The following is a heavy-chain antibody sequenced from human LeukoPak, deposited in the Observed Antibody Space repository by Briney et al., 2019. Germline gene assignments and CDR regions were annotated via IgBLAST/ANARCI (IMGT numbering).Heavy chain of an antibody. Sequence: GGSLRLSCAASGFTFSDYYMSWIRQAPGKGLERVSYISSSGSTIYYADSVKGRFTISRDNAKNSLYLQMNSLRAEDTAVYYCARDYDYVWGSYRFDYWGQGTLVTVSS. D-gene: IGHD3-16*02. V-gene: IGHV3-11*01. CDR3: ARDYDYVWGSYRFDY. CDR1: GFTFSDYY. CDR2: ISSSGSTI. J-gene: IGHJ4*02.